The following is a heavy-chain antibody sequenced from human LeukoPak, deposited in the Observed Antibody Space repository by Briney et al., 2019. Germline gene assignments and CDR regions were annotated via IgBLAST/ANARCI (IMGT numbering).Heavy chain of an antibody. V-gene: IGHV4-61*02. J-gene: IGHJ4*02. CDR3: ARAGGSYYDYVWGTTFDY. CDR1: GGSISSGSYY. Sequence: SETLSLTCTVSGGSISSGSYYWSWNRQPAGKGLEWIVRIYTSGSTNYNPSLKSLVTISVDTSKNQFSLKLSSVTAADTAVYYCARAGGSYYDYVWGTTFDYWGQGTLVTVSS. D-gene: IGHD3-16*01. CDR2: IYTSGST.